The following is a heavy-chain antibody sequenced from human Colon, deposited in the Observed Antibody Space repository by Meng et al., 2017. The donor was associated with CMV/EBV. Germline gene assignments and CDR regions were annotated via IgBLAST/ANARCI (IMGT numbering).Heavy chain of an antibody. CDR1: GDTFNNYA. CDR2: IVPIVSRT. D-gene: IGHD1-26*01. Sequence: SVKVSCKASGDTFNNYAISWVRQAPRQGLEWVGGIVPIVSRTNYAQKFQGRVAITADKSTSTAYMELSSLRSEDTAVYFCATGGAAQSSTNRNHFDYWGQGTLVTVSS. V-gene: IGHV1-69*10. CDR3: ATGGAAQSSTNRNHFDY. J-gene: IGHJ4*02.